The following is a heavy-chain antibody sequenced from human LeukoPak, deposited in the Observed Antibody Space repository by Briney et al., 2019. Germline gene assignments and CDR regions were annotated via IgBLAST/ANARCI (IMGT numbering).Heavy chain of an antibody. CDR2: INPNSAGI. CDR3: ARGDLTYAFDI. V-gene: IGHV1-2*02. Sequence: GASVKVSCKASGYTFTGYYIHWVRQAPGQGLEWMGWINPNSAGINYAQKFQGRVTMTRDTSTSTVYMELSSLRSEDTAVYYCARGDLTYAFDIWGQGTMVTVSS. D-gene: IGHD3-9*01. CDR1: GYTFTGYY. J-gene: IGHJ3*02.